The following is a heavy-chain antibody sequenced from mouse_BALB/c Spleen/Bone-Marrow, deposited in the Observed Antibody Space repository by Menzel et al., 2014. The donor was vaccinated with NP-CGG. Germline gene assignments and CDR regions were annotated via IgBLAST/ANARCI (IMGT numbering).Heavy chain of an antibody. D-gene: IGHD1-3*01. V-gene: IGHV1-67*01. CDR1: GYTFTDYA. Sequence: VQLQQSGPELVRPGVSVKISCKGSGYTFTDYAMHWVKQSHAKSLEWIGVISTYSGNTTYNQKFKGKATMTVDKSSSTAYMELARLTSEDSAIYYCARRTNLQGDFDVWGAGTTVTVSS. J-gene: IGHJ1*01. CDR2: ISTYSGNT. CDR3: ARRTNLQGDFDV.